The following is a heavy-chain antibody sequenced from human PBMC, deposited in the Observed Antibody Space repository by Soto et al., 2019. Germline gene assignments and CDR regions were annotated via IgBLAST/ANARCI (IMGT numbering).Heavy chain of an antibody. V-gene: IGHV1-69*01. Sequence: QVQLVQSGAEVKKPGSSVKVSCKASGGTFSSYAISWVRQAPGQGLEWMGGLIPIFGTANYAQKFQGRVTLTADDATSTAYMELSSMRSEDTAVYSCARAPRTNRRGLVWWTMGGGDYFDYWGQGTLVTVSS. CDR3: ARAPRTNRRGLVWWTMGGGDYFDY. CDR1: GGTFSSYA. J-gene: IGHJ4*02. D-gene: IGHD2-15*01. CDR2: LIPIFGTA.